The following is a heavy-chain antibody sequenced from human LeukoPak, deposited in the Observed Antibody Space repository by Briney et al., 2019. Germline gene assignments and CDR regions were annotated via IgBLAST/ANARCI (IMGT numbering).Heavy chain of an antibody. D-gene: IGHD3-10*01. V-gene: IGHV1-46*01. CDR1: GYTFTIYY. CDR2: INPSGGST. CDR3: ARDSAPERGYYYYGMDV. J-gene: IGHJ6*02. Sequence: RASVNVSCKASGYTFTIYYMHWVRQAPGQGLEWMGIINPSGGSTSYAQKFQGRVTMTRDTSTSTVYMELSSLRSEDTAVYYCARDSAPERGYYYYGMDVWGQGTTVTVSS.